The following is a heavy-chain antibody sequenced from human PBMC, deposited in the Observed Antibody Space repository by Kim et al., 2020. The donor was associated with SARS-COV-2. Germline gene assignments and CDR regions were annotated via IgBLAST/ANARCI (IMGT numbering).Heavy chain of an antibody. CDR2: INHSGST. D-gene: IGHD3-10*01. Sequence: SETLSLTCAVYGGSFSGYYWSWIRQPPGKGLEWIGEINHSGSTNYNPSLKSRVTISVDTSKNQFSLKLSSVTAADTAVYYCARGVLWFGEFEFDYWGQGTLVTVSS. V-gene: IGHV4-34*01. CDR1: GGSFSGYY. J-gene: IGHJ4*02. CDR3: ARGVLWFGEFEFDY.